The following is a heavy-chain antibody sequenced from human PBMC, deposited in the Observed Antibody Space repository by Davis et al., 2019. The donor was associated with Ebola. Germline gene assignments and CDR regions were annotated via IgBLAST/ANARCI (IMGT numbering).Heavy chain of an antibody. V-gene: IGHV3-30-3*01. J-gene: IGHJ6*04. Sequence: GGSLRLSCAASGFTFSSYAMHWVRQAPGKGLEWVAVISYDGSNKYYADSVKGRFTISRDYSKNTLFLQMNRLRLEDTAVYYCARDWAGLDVWGRGTTVTVSS. D-gene: IGHD3-16*01. CDR3: ARDWAGLDV. CDR2: ISYDGSNK. CDR1: GFTFSSYA.